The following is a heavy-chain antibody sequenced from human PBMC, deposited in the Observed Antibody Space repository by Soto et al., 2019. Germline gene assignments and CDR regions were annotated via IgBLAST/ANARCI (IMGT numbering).Heavy chain of an antibody. V-gene: IGHV3-23*01. CDR2: ISGSGGST. J-gene: IGHJ2*01. CDR3: AKRTVGWYFDL. CDR1: GFTFSSYA. D-gene: IGHD4-17*01. Sequence: GGSLRLSCAASGFTFSSYAMSWVRQAPGKGLEWVSVISGSGGSTYSADSVKGRFTISRDNSKNTLYLQMNSLRAEDTAVYYCAKRTVGWYFDLSGRGTLVTVSS.